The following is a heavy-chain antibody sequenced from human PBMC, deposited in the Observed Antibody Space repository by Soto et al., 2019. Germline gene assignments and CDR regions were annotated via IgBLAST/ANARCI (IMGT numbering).Heavy chain of an antibody. CDR1: GGSFSDYD. Sequence: PSETLSLTCAVYGGSFSDYDWSWIRQPPGKGLEWIGEINHSGNTNYSPSLKSRVTISVDTSKNQFSLKVSSVTAADTAVYYCARSGHLFDYWGQGISVTVSS. D-gene: IGHD3-10*01. CDR2: INHSGNT. V-gene: IGHV4-34*01. J-gene: IGHJ4*02. CDR3: ARSGHLFDY.